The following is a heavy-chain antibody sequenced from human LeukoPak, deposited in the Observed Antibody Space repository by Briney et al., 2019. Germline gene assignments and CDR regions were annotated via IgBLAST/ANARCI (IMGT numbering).Heavy chain of an antibody. Sequence: GGSLRLSCAASGFTVSSNYMSWVRQAPGKGLEWVSVIYSGDNTYYADSVKGRFTISRDNSKSTLHLQMNSLRAEDTAVYYCASGTTVTTFDYWGQGTLVTVSS. D-gene: IGHD4-17*01. J-gene: IGHJ4*02. V-gene: IGHV3-53*01. CDR2: IYSGDNT. CDR3: ASGTTVTTFDY. CDR1: GFTVSSNY.